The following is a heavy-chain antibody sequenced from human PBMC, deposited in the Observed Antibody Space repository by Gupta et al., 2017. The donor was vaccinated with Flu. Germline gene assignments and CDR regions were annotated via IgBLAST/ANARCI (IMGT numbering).Heavy chain of an antibody. CDR1: GFTFSDYY. V-gene: IGHV3-11*01. D-gene: IGHD3-16*01. Sequence: QVHLVESGGDLVKPGGSLRLSCEASGFTFSDYYMSWIRQAPGKGLEFVSYMSNSTGGIIYYEDSVKGRFTISRDNAQNSLYLQMNNLRVEDTAVYYCATSTVGWGWTYCGQGTLVTVSS. CDR3: ATSTVGWGWTY. CDR2: MSNSTGGII. J-gene: IGHJ4*02.